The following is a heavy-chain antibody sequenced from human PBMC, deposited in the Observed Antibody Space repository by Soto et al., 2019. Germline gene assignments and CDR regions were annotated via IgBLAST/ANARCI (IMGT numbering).Heavy chain of an antibody. CDR2: INPSGSP. Sequence: QVQLQQWAAGLLKPSETLSLTCAVYGGSFSGYYWSWIRQPPVKGLETIGEINPSGSPNYTPSLKSRVTMSGDTPKNQFSLKLTSVTAADTAVYYCARGRDGGAANWGQGTLVTVSS. D-gene: IGHD4-17*01. J-gene: IGHJ4*02. CDR1: GGSFSGYY. V-gene: IGHV4-34*01. CDR3: ARGRDGGAAN.